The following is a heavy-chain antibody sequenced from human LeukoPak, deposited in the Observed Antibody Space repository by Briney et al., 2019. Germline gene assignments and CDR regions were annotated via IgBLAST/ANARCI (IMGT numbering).Heavy chain of an antibody. Sequence: SETLSLTCTVSGGSISSGGYYWSWIRQHPGKGLEWIGYICYSGSTYYNPSLKSRVTISVDTSKNQFSLKLSSVTAADTAVYYCARRIAASFDYWGQGALVTVSS. CDR3: ARRIAASFDY. D-gene: IGHD6-13*01. CDR2: ICYSGST. CDR1: GGSISSGGYY. J-gene: IGHJ4*02. V-gene: IGHV4-31*03.